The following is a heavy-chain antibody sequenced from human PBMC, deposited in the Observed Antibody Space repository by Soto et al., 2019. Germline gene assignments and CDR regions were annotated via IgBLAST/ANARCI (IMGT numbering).Heavy chain of an antibody. V-gene: IGHV4-39*01. D-gene: IGHD2-15*01. CDR2: IYYSGST. CDR1: GGSISSSSYY. J-gene: IGHJ6*03. CDR3: ARATRDIVVVVAAQKPYYYYMDV. Sequence: SETLSLTCTVSGGSISSSSYYWGWIRQPPGKGLEWIGSIYYSGSTYYNPSLKSRVTISVDTSKNQFSLKLSSVTAADTAVYYCARATRDIVVVVAAQKPYYYYMDVWGKGTTVTVSS.